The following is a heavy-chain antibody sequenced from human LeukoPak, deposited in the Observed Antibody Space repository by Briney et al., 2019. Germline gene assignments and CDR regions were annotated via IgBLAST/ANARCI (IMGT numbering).Heavy chain of an antibody. Sequence: SETLSLTRTASGDSIRSFYWSWIRQPPGKGLEWIGYIYYSGSTNYNPSLKSRVTLSVDTSKNQLSLKLTSVTTADTAVYYCAKGGTPMVADYWGQGTLVTVSS. CDR1: GDSIRSFY. CDR3: AKGGTPMVADY. D-gene: IGHD5-18*01. CDR2: IYYSGST. J-gene: IGHJ4*02. V-gene: IGHV4-59*01.